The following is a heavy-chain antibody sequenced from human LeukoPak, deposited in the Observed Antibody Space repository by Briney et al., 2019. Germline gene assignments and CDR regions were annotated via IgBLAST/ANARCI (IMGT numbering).Heavy chain of an antibody. CDR3: AREGRRGFHAFDI. CDR1: GGSISSSSYY. Sequence: PSETLSLTCTVSGGSISSSSYYWGWIRQPPGKGLEWIGSIYYSGSTYYNPSLKSRVTISVDRSKNQFSLKLSSVTAADTAVYYCAREGRRGFHAFDIWGQGTMVTVSS. CDR2: IYYSGST. J-gene: IGHJ3*02. V-gene: IGHV4-39*07. D-gene: IGHD3-10*01.